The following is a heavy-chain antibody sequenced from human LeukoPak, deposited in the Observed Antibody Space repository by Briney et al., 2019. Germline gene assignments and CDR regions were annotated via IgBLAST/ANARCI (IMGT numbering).Heavy chain of an antibody. CDR3: AKNGWLLTYFDY. D-gene: IGHD5-12*01. J-gene: IGHJ4*02. CDR2: IREDGNEK. CDR1: GFTFSSYW. V-gene: IGHV3-7*03. Sequence: GGSLRLSCSASGFTFSSYWMSWVRQTTGKGLECVAKIREDGNEKFYVDSVKGRFTISRDNSKNTLYLQINSLRAEDTAVYYCAKNGWLLTYFDYWGQGTLVTVSS.